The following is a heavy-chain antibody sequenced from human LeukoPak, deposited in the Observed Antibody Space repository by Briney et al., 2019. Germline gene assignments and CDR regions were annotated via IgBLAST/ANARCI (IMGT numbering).Heavy chain of an antibody. Sequence: GGSLRLSCAASGFTFSSYWMHWVRQAPGKGLVWVSRINNDGSSTSYADSVRGRLSISRDNAKNTLYLQMNSLRAEDTAVYYCARGLSGYASSLGYWGQGTLVTVSA. D-gene: IGHD6-6*01. J-gene: IGHJ4*02. V-gene: IGHV3-74*01. CDR2: INNDGSST. CDR3: ARGLSGYASSLGY. CDR1: GFTFSSYW.